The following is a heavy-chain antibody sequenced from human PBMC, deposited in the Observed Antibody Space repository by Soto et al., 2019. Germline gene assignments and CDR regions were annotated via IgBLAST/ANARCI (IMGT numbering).Heavy chain of an antibody. J-gene: IGHJ4*02. V-gene: IGHV3-30-3*01. CDR3: ARAYYYDRSAFDY. CDR1: GFTFVNYA. Sequence: PGGSLRLSCAASGFTFVNYAMHWVRQAPGKGQEGVAVISYDGNKKYYAASVKGRFTITRDNSKSTLHMYMYSPRAEVPAVFYCARAYYYDRSAFDYWGQGTQVTDAS. CDR2: ISYDGNKK. D-gene: IGHD3-22*01.